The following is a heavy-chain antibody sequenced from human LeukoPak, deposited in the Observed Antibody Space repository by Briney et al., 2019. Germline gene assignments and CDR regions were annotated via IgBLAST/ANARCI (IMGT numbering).Heavy chain of an antibody. CDR2: IYYSGSA. J-gene: IGHJ4*02. Sequence: SETLSLTCSVSGGSLTGTYWSWIRQPPGKGLEWIGYIYYSGSANYSPSLESRVTISRDTSKNQFSLIMNSVTTADTAVYYCARKTVTTGVDYWGQGTLVTVSA. V-gene: IGHV4-59*01. CDR1: GGSLTGTY. CDR3: ARKTVTTGVDY. D-gene: IGHD4-17*01.